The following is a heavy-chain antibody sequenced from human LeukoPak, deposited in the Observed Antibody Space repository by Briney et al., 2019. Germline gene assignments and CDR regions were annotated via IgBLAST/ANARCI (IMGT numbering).Heavy chain of an antibody. CDR1: GYTFTGYY. CDR2: ISAYNGNT. V-gene: IGHV1-18*04. CDR3: ARVDGSHGDYRFDY. J-gene: IGHJ4*02. D-gene: IGHD4-17*01. Sequence: ASVKVSCKASGYTFTGYYMHWVRQAPGQGLEWMGWISAYNGNTNYAQKLRGRVTMTTDTSTSTAYMELRSLRSDDTAVYYCARVDGSHGDYRFDYWGQGTLVTVSS.